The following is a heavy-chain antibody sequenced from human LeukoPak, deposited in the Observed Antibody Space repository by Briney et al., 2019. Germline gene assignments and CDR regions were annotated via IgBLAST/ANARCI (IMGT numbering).Heavy chain of an antibody. CDR2: ISSSSTI. CDR3: ARVRSMVRGPDINYYGMDV. Sequence: PGGSLRLSCAASGFTFSSYSMNWVRQAPGKGLEWVSYISSSSTIYYADSVKGRFTISRDNAKNSLYLQMNSLRDEDTAVYYCARVRSMVRGPDINYYGMDVWGQGTTVTVSS. D-gene: IGHD3-10*01. J-gene: IGHJ6*02. CDR1: GFTFSSYS. V-gene: IGHV3-48*02.